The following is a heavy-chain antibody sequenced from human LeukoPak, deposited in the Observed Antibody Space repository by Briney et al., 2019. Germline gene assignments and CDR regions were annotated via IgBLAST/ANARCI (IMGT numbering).Heavy chain of an antibody. CDR3: AALVVVAATYEDV. Sequence: ASVKVTCKASGYTFTSYGISWVRQAPGQGLEWMGWISAYNGNTNYAQKLQGRVTMTTDTSTSTAYMELRGLRSDDTAVYYCAALVVVAATYEDVWGQGTTVTVSS. V-gene: IGHV1-18*01. CDR1: GYTFTSYG. CDR2: ISAYNGNT. D-gene: IGHD2-15*01. J-gene: IGHJ6*02.